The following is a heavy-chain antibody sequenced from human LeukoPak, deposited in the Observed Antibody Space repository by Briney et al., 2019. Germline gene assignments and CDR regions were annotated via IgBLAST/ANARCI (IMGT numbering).Heavy chain of an antibody. CDR2: MNPNSGNT. CDR3: AKDVVWGSYRYSDY. J-gene: IGHJ4*02. V-gene: IGHV1-8*03. Sequence: ASVKVSCKASGYTFTSYDINWVRQATGQGLEWMGWMNPNSGNTGYAQKFQGRVTITRNTSISTAYMELSSLRSEDTAVYYCAKDVVWGSYRYSDYWGQGTLVTVSS. CDR1: GYTFTSYD. D-gene: IGHD3-16*02.